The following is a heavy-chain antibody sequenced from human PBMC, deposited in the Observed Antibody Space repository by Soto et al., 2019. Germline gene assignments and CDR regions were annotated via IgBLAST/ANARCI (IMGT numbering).Heavy chain of an antibody. CDR1: GYTFTDYY. D-gene: IGHD3-10*01. J-gene: IGHJ5*01. V-gene: IGHV1-2*02. CDR2: INPNTGDT. CDR3: ARKSLYGSGRSFDF. Sequence: QVQLVQSGAEVKKPGASVRVSCKASGYTFTDYYMHWVRQAPGQGLEWMAWINPNTGDTKYDQKFQGRVTVTRDTSNRILYMELGSLRSDDTSIYYCARKSLYGSGRSFDFWGQGTLVTVSS.